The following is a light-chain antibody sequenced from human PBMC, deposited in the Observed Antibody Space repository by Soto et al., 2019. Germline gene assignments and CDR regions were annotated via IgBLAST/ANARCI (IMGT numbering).Light chain of an antibody. CDR2: EVS. CDR1: SSDVGSYNF. J-gene: IGLJ3*02. Sequence: QSALTQPASVSGSPGQSITISCTGTSSDVGSYNFVSWYQHHAGTAPKLIISEVSNRPSGISNRFSGSKSGNTASLTISGLQSEDEADYYCSSYTSGSTLVFGGGTKLTVL. V-gene: IGLV2-14*01. CDR3: SSYTSGSTLV.